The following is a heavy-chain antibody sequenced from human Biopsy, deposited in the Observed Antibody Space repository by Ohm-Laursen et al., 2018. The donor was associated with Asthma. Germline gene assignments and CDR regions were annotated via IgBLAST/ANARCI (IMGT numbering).Heavy chain of an antibody. D-gene: IGHD4-17*01. V-gene: IGHV3-30*02. CDR2: IWYDGSNK. CDR3: ANGHGDYVFPYFQH. CDR1: GFTFRSYG. J-gene: IGHJ1*01. Sequence: SLRLSCAASGFTFRSYGMHWVRQAPGKGLEWVAIIWYDGSNKYHADSVKGRFTISRDNSKNTLYLQMSSLRAEDTAVYYCANGHGDYVFPYFQHWGQGTLVTVSS.